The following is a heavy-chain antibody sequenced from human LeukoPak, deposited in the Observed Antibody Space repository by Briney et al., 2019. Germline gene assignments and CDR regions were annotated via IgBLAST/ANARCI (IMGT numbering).Heavy chain of an antibody. J-gene: IGHJ4*02. D-gene: IGHD6-6*01. CDR3: ASYSSYTLFDY. CDR1: GGSISSHY. V-gene: IGHV4-59*11. Sequence: SETLSLTCTVSGGSISSHYWSWIRQPPGKGLEWIGYIYYSGSTNYNPSLKSRVTISVDTPKNRFSLKLSSVTAADTAVYYCASYSSYTLFDYWGQGTLVTVSS. CDR2: IYYSGST.